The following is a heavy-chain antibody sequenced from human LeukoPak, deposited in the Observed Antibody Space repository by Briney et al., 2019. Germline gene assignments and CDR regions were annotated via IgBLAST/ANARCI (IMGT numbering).Heavy chain of an antibody. CDR3: TTGLR. J-gene: IGHJ4*02. CDR1: GFTFSNAW. V-gene: IGHV3-15*01. Sequence: PGGSLRLSCAASGFTFSNAWMSWVRQAPGKGLEWVGRIKNKTDGGTTDYAAPVKGRFTISRDDSKNTLYLQMNSLKTEDTAVYYCTTGLRWGQGTLVTVSS. CDR2: IKNKTDGGTT.